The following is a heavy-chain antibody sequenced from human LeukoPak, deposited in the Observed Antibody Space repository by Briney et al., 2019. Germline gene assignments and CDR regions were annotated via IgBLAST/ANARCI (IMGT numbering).Heavy chain of an antibody. D-gene: IGHD2-2*01. CDR2: IRYDGSNQ. V-gene: IGHV3-30*02. CDR1: GFTFSSYG. CDR3: AKDWEGYCSSTSCSPD. J-gene: IGHJ4*02. Sequence: GGSLRLSCAASGFTFSSYGMHWVRQAPGKGLEWVAFIRYDGSNQYYADSVKGRFTISRDNSKNTLYLQMNSLRAEDTAVYYCAKDWEGYCSSTSCSPDWGQGTLVTVSS.